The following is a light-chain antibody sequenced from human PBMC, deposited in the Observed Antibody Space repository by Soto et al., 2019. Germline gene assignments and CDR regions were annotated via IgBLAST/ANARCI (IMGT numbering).Light chain of an antibody. CDR1: QSISRSY. Sequence: EIVMTQSPGTLSLSPGERATLSCRASQSISRSYLAWYQQKPGQAPRLLIYAASSRATGIPDRFSGSDSGTDFTLTISRLEPEDFAVYYCQQYGSSGTFGQGTKVDIK. CDR2: AAS. J-gene: IGKJ1*01. V-gene: IGKV3-20*01. CDR3: QQYGSSGT.